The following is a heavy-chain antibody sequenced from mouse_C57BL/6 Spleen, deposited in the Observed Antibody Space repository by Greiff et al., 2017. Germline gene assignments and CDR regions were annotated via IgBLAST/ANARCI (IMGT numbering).Heavy chain of an antibody. CDR1: GYSITSGYY. J-gene: IGHJ4*01. Sequence: VQLKESGPGLVKPSQSLSLTCSVTGYSITSGYYWNWIRQFPGNKLEWMGYISYDGSNNYNPSLKNRISITRDTSKNQFFLKLNSVTTEDTATYYCARVDGYYLMDYWGQGTSVTVSS. CDR3: ARVDGYYLMDY. CDR2: ISYDGSN. V-gene: IGHV3-6*01. D-gene: IGHD2-3*01.